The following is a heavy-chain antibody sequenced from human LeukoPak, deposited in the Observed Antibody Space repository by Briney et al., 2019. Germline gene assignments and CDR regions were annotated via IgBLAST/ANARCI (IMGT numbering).Heavy chain of an antibody. CDR1: GYTFTGYY. CDR3: ARTTNKYYDFWSGYSHFDY. V-gene: IGHV1-2*02. D-gene: IGHD3-3*01. CDR2: MNPKSGGT. Sequence: WASVKVSCKASGYTFTGYYVHWVRQAPGQGLEWMGWMNPKSGGTNYAQKFEARVTMNRDTSISTAYMELSRLRFDDTAVYYCARTTNKYYDFWSGYSHFDYWGQGTLVTVSS. J-gene: IGHJ4*02.